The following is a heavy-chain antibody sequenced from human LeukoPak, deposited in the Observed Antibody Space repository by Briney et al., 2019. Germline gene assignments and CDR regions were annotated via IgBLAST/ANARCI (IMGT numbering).Heavy chain of an antibody. CDR1: GYTFTSYA. J-gene: IGHJ6*02. CDR3: AREMMWIQLWPYYYYGMDV. Sequence: ASVKVSCKASGYTFTSYAMNWVRQAPGQGLEWMGWINTNTGNPTYAQGFTGRFVFSLDTSVSTAYLQISSLKAEDTAVYYCAREMMWIQLWPYYYYGMDVWGQGTTVTVSS. CDR2: INTNTGNP. D-gene: IGHD5-18*01. V-gene: IGHV7-4-1*02.